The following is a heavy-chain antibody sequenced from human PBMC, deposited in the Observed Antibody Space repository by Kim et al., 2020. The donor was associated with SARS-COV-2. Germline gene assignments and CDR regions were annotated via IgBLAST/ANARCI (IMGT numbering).Heavy chain of an antibody. CDR1: GFTFSSYS. CDR2: ISSSSSYI. V-gene: IGHV3-21*01. D-gene: IGHD2-15*01. J-gene: IGHJ4*02. CDR3: ASGGVVAATTFSDY. Sequence: GGSLRLSCAASGFTFSSYSMNWVRQAPGKGLEWVSSISSSSSYIYYADSVKGPFTISRDNAKNSLYLQMNSLRAEDTAVYYCASGGVVAATTFSDYWGQGALVSVSS.